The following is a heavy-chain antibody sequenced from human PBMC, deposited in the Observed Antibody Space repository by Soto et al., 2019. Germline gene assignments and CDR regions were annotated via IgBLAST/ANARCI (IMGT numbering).Heavy chain of an antibody. CDR2: IDNAGTDS. CDR1: GFTLSGRS. CDR3: ARGWFGPDV. D-gene: IGHD3-10*01. V-gene: IGHV3-74*01. J-gene: IGHJ6*04. Sequence: EVQLVESGGGLVQPGGSLRLSCAASGFTLSGRSMHWVRQAPGKGLVWFSGIDNAGTDSIYADFVNGRFTSSRDNATNMLSLQMNSMRVEDTAVYYCARGWFGPDVWGKGTTVTVSS.